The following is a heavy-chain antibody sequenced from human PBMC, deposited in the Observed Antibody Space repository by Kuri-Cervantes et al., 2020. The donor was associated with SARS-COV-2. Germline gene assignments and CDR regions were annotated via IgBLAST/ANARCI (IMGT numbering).Heavy chain of an antibody. CDR3: AREQWLELDAFDI. D-gene: IGHD6-19*01. Sequence: GESLKISCAASGFSFSMYWMSWVRQAPGKGLEWVANIKKDGSEKYYVDSVKGRFTISRDNAKNSLYLQVNSLRAEDTAVYYCAREQWLELDAFDIWGQGTMVTVSS. CDR2: IKKDGSEK. J-gene: IGHJ3*02. V-gene: IGHV3-7*01. CDR1: GFSFSMYW.